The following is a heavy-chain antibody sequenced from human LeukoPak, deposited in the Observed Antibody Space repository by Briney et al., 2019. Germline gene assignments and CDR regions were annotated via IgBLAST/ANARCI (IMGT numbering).Heavy chain of an antibody. CDR1: GFTFSSYW. CDR2: IKGDGSST. V-gene: IGHV3-74*01. J-gene: IGHJ4*02. CDR3: ARDGYSFGHDFDY. D-gene: IGHD5-18*01. Sequence: GGSLRLSCAASGFTFSSYWMHWVRHTPGKGLVWVSRIKGDGSSTSYADSVKGRFTNSRDNAKNTLYLQMNSLRAEDTAVYYCARDGYSFGHDFDYWGQGTLVTVSS.